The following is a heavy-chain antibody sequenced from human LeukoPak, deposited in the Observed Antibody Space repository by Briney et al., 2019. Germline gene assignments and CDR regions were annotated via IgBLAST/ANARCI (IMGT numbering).Heavy chain of an antibody. D-gene: IGHD3-22*01. Sequence: ASVKLSCTTSGYAFTDYYIHWVRQAPGQGLEWVGWINPRTGGTNYAQKFQGRVTLSRDTSISTAYLELRSLRSDDTALYYCAKDHYYENRHVDFWGPGTLVTVSS. V-gene: IGHV1-2*02. J-gene: IGHJ4*02. CDR2: INPRTGGT. CDR1: GYAFTDYY. CDR3: AKDHYYENRHVDF.